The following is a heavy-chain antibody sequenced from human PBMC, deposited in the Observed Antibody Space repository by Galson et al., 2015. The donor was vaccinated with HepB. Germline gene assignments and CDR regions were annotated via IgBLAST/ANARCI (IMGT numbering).Heavy chain of an antibody. Sequence: SLRLSCAASGFTFSTYVMTWVRQAPGKGLEWVSGINRSGRTTYYADSVKGRFTISRDNSKNTTYLQMNSLRVEDTAVYYCAKTFRGAAVTTVYYHYYVDVWGEGTTVTVSS. D-gene: IGHD4-11*01. J-gene: IGHJ6*03. V-gene: IGHV3-23*01. CDR1: GFTFSTYV. CDR3: AKTFRGAAVTTVYYHYYVDV. CDR2: INRSGRTT.